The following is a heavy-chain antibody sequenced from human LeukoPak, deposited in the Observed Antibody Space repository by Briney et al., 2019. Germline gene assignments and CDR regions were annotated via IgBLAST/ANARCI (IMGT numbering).Heavy chain of an antibody. CDR1: GYTFTSYY. CDR2: IDPSGGST. J-gene: IGHJ4*02. Sequence: ASVKVSCKTSGYTFTSYYIHWVRQAPGQGLEWMGLIDPSGGSTSYAQNFQGRVTMTRDTSTSTAYMELSSLKSDDTAVYYCARVAMSGIGSDDFWGQGTLVTASS. V-gene: IGHV1-46*01. CDR3: ARVAMSGIGSDDF. D-gene: IGHD1-26*01.